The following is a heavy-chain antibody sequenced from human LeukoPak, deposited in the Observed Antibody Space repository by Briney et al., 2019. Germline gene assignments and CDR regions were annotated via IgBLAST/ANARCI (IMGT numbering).Heavy chain of an antibody. Sequence: PSETLSLTCTVSGGSISSYYWSWLRQPPGKGLEWIGYIYYSGSTNYNSSPKSRVTISVDTSKNQFSLKLSSVTAADTAAYYCARSSGYYPRHPYYFDYWGQGTLVTVSS. D-gene: IGHD3-22*01. CDR1: GGSISSYY. CDR3: ARSSGYYPRHPYYFDY. V-gene: IGHV4-59*01. J-gene: IGHJ4*02. CDR2: IYYSGST.